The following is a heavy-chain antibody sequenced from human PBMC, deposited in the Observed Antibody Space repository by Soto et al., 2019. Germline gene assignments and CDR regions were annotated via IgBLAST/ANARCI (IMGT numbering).Heavy chain of an antibody. CDR2: ISGSGGST. Sequence: LRLSCAASGFTFSSYAMSWVRQAPGKGLEWVSAISGSGGSTYYADSVKGRFTISRDNSKNTLYLQMNSLRAEDTAVYYCAKCVAFYGDYGMDVWGQGTTVTVSS. D-gene: IGHD4-17*01. CDR1: GFTFSSYA. V-gene: IGHV3-23*01. CDR3: AKCVAFYGDYGMDV. J-gene: IGHJ6*02.